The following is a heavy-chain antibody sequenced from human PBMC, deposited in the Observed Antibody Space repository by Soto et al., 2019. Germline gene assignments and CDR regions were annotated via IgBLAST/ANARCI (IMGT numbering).Heavy chain of an antibody. Sequence: QVQLVQSGAEVKKPGSSVKVSCKASGGTFSSYAISWVRQAPGQGLEWMGGIIPIFGTANYAQKFQGRVTITADKSTSTAFIELSSLRSEDTAVYYCARKSYSSGGSCYSGGPYYYYGMDVWGQGTTVTVSS. D-gene: IGHD2-15*01. CDR1: GGTFSSYA. J-gene: IGHJ6*02. CDR2: IIPIFGTA. V-gene: IGHV1-69*06. CDR3: ARKSYSSGGSCYSGGPYYYYGMDV.